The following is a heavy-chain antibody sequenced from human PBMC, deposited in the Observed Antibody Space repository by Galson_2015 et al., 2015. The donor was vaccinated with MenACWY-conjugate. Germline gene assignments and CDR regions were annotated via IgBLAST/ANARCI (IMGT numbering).Heavy chain of an antibody. V-gene: IGHV1-2*04. J-gene: IGHJ4*02. Sequence: SGYTFTGYYMHWVRQAPGQGLEWIGWINPNSGGTNYAQKFQGWVTMTRDTSISTAYMELSRLRSDDTAVYYCARAGEMTTVTTLDYWGQGTLVTVSS. CDR3: ARAGEMTTVTTLDY. CDR2: INPNSGGT. D-gene: IGHD4-17*01. CDR1: GYTFTGYY.